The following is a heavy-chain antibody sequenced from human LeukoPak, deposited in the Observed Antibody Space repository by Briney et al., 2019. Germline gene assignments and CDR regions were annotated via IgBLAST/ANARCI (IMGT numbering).Heavy chain of an antibody. CDR3: ARVGSSAWPFG. CDR2: ISSSSSTI. J-gene: IGHJ4*02. D-gene: IGHD6-19*01. Sequence: QAGGSLRLSCAASGFTFSTYSMNWVRQAPGKGLEWVSYISSSSSTIYYADSVKGRFTISRDNAKNSLFLQMNSLRAEDTAVYYCARVGSSAWPFGWGQGTLVTVSS. V-gene: IGHV3-48*01. CDR1: GFTFSTYS.